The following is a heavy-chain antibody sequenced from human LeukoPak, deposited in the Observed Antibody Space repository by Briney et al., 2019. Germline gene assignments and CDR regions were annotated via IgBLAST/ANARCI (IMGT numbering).Heavy chain of an antibody. J-gene: IGHJ5*02. CDR2: IAYHGNTE. Sequence: RAGTSLRLACAVSGFTISSHGMHGVRQAPGKGPEWVAMIAYHGNTEYYGDSVKGRFTISRDNSKNTLYLQMDSLRAEDTAVYHCAKDWGSGGWYNYFDPWGQGTLVTVSS. V-gene: IGHV3-30*18. CDR1: GFTISSHG. CDR3: AKDWGSGGWYNYFDP. D-gene: IGHD6-19*01.